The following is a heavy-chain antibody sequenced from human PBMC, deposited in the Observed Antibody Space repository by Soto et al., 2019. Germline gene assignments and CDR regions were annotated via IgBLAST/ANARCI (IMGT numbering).Heavy chain of an antibody. J-gene: IGHJ4*02. CDR3: AKRYYYDSSGLSFDY. D-gene: IGHD3-22*01. Sequence: GGSLRLSCAASGFTFSIYAMTWVRQAPGKGLEWVSAISFSGGSTYYADSVKGRFTISRDNAKNSLYLQINSLRAEDTAVYYCAKRYYYDSSGLSFDYWGQGTLVTVSS. CDR2: ISFSGGST. CDR1: GFTFSIYA. V-gene: IGHV3-23*01.